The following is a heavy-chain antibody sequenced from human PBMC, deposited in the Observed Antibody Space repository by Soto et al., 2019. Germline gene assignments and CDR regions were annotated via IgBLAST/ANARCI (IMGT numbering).Heavy chain of an antibody. D-gene: IGHD3-3*01. CDR2: IVPIFGTK. CDR3: ARDRRDQTIFGMVGYFDL. J-gene: IGHJ2*01. V-gene: IGHV1-69*06. CDR1: GGSFSSHA. Sequence: QVQLVQSGAEVKKPGSSVKVSCKPSGGSFSSHAVSWVRQAPGQGLEWLGGIVPIFGTKNYAEKFQGRVTITAHKSTSTVFMDLSSLKSDDPAVYFCARDRRDQTIFGMVGYFDLWGRGTLGSVSS.